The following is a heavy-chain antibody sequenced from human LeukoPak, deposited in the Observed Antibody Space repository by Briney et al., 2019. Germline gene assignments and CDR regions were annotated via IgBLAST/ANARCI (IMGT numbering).Heavy chain of an antibody. V-gene: IGHV3-53*01. CDR2: IYSGGST. CDR3: ARVGYDFWNGYLQYYYGMDV. CDR1: GFTVSSNY. Sequence: GGSLRLSCAASGFTVSSNYMSWVRQAPGKGLEWVSVIYSGGSTYYADSVKGRFTISRDNSKNTLYLQMNSLRAEDTAVYYCARVGYDFWNGYLQYYYGMDVWGQGTTVTVSS. D-gene: IGHD3-3*01. J-gene: IGHJ6*02.